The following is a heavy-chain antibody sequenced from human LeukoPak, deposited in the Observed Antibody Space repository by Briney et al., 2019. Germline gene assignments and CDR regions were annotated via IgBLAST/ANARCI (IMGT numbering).Heavy chain of an antibody. V-gene: IGHV3-23*01. CDR3: ARDGPGVTTYDY. Sequence: GGSLRLSCAGSGFTFSSYAMSWVRQAPGKGLEWVSAISGSGGSTYYADSVKGRFTISRDNAKNSLYLQMNSLRAEDTAVYYCARDGPGVTTYDYWGQGTLVTVSS. CDR2: ISGSGGST. J-gene: IGHJ4*02. CDR1: GFTFSSYA. D-gene: IGHD3-10*01.